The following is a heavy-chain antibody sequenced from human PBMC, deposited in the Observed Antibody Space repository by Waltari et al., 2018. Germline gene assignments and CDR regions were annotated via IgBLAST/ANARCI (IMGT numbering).Heavy chain of an antibody. J-gene: IGHJ4*02. CDR2: ISGSGGST. D-gene: IGHD2-15*01. Sequence: EVQLLESGGGLVQPGGSLRLSCAASGFTFSSYALSWVRQSPGKGLEWVSAISGSGGSTYYADSVKGRFTISRDKSKNTLYLQMNSLRAEDTAVYYCAKERPEGVAQYYFDYWGQGTLVTVSS. V-gene: IGHV3-23*01. CDR1: GFTFSSYA. CDR3: AKERPEGVAQYYFDY.